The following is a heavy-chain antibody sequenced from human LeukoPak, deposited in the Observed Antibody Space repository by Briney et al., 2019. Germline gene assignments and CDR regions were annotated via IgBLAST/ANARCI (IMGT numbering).Heavy chain of an antibody. CDR2: IYYSGST. V-gene: IGHV4-59*08. J-gene: IGHJ6*02. CDR1: GGSLSSYY. CDR3: ARHPDYYYYGMDV. Sequence: SETLSLTCTVSGGSLSSYYWSWIRQPPGKGLEWIGYIYYSGSTNYNPSLKSRVTISVDTSKNQFSLKLSSVTAADTAVYYCARHPDYYYYGMDVWGQGTTVTVSS.